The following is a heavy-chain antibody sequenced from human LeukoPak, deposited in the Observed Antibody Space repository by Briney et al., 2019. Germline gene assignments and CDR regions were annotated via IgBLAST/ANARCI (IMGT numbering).Heavy chain of an antibody. D-gene: IGHD4-17*01. V-gene: IGHV4-4*02. CDR3: ARLNADYGYYGPHDAFDI. CDR2: IFHSGRV. CDR1: GDSISTPHW. Sequence: PSGTLSLTCDVSGDSISTPHWWSWVRQPPVKGLEWIGAIFHSGRVNYIPSLQSRVTISLDKSKNQISLEVNSVTAADTAVYYCARLNADYGYYGPHDAFDIWGQGTLVAVSS. J-gene: IGHJ3*02.